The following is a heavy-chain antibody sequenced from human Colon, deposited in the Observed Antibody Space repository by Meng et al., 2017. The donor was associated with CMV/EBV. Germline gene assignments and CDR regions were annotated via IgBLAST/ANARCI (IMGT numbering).Heavy chain of an antibody. CDR2: IIPIVGIP. V-gene: IGHV1-69*04. CDR3: EGDRGS. D-gene: IGHD3-10*01. CDR1: GGTSTGYP. J-gene: IGHJ5*02. Sequence: QDKPVQSGAEVRKPGSSVKVSCTNTGGTSTGYPINWVRQAPGQGLEWMGRIIPIVGIPVYAQKFLGRGTISADRSTNTAYMEMSSLRSDDTAVYYCEGDRGSWGQGTLVTVSS.